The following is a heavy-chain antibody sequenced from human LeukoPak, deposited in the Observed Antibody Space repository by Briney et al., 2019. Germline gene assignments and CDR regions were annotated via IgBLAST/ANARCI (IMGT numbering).Heavy chain of an antibody. J-gene: IGHJ5*02. Sequence: GGSLRLSCAASGFTFSSYGMSWVRQAPGKGLEWVSAISGSGGSTYYADSVKGRFTISRDNSKNTLYLQMNSLRAEDTAVYYCAKIRLLWFGVRPSWFDPWGQGTLVTVSS. CDR2: ISGSGGST. CDR3: AKIRLLWFGVRPSWFDP. V-gene: IGHV3-23*01. D-gene: IGHD3-10*01. CDR1: GFTFSSYG.